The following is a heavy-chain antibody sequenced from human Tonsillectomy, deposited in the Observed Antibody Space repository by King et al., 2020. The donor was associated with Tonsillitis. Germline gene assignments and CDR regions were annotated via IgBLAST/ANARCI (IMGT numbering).Heavy chain of an antibody. D-gene: IGHD6-13*01. CDR1: GFTFSSYW. V-gene: IGHV3-7*01. CDR3: ARVVIAAAVPHFDY. CDR2: IKQDGSEK. Sequence: VQLVESGGGLVQPGGSLRLSCAASGFTFSSYWMSWVRQAPGKGLEWVANIKQDGSEKYYVDSVKGRFTISRDNAKNSLYLQMNSLRAEDTAVYYCARVVIAAAVPHFDYWGQGTLVTVSS. J-gene: IGHJ4*02.